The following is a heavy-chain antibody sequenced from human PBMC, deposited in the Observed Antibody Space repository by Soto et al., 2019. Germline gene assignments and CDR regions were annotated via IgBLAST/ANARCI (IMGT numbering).Heavy chain of an antibody. J-gene: IGHJ4*02. CDR3: ARASPLYCSGGSCYSNYFDY. CDR1: GFTFSSYA. Sequence: QVQLVESGGGVVQPGRSLRLSCAASGFTFSSYAMHWVRQAPGKGLEWVAVISYDGSNKYYADSVKGRFTISRDNSKNTLYLQMNSLRAEDTAVYYCARASPLYCSGGSCYSNYFDYWGQETLVTVSS. D-gene: IGHD2-15*01. V-gene: IGHV3-30-3*01. CDR2: ISYDGSNK.